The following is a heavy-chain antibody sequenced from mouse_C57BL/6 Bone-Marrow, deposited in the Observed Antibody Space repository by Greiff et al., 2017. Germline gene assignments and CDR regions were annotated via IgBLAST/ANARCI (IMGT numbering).Heavy chain of an antibody. CDR1: GFTFSSYG. CDR2: ISSGGSYT. J-gene: IGHJ3*01. Sequence: DVHLVESGGDLVKPGGSLKLSCAASGFTFSSYGMSWVRQTPDKRLEWVATISSGGSYTYYPDSVKGRFTISRDNAKNTLYLQMSSLKSEDTAMYYCARRRAWCAYWGQGTLVTVSA. CDR3: ARRRAWCAY. V-gene: IGHV5-6*01.